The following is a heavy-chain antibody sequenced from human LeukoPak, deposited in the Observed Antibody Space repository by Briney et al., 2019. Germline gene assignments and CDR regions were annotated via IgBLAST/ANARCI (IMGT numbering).Heavy chain of an antibody. D-gene: IGHD5/OR15-5a*01. CDR3: ANIYRSDY. CDR1: GFTFDNFA. CDR2: ISGSGGST. J-gene: IGHJ4*02. Sequence: PGGSLRLSCAPSGFTFDNFAMTWVRQAPGKGLEWVSAISGSGGSTYYADSVKGRFTISRDNSKNTLYLQMNSLRAEDTAVYYCANIYRSDYWGQGTLVTVSS. V-gene: IGHV3-23*01.